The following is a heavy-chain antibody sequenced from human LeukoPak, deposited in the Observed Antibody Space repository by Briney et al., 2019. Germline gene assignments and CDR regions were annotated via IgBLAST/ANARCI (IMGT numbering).Heavy chain of an antibody. J-gene: IGHJ4*02. D-gene: IGHD3-3*01. CDR2: IYYSGST. Sequence: TSETLSLTCTVSGGSISSGGYYWSWIRQHPGKGLEWIGYIYYSGSTYYNPSLKSRVTISVDTSKNQFSLKLSSVTAADTAVYYCARVSRESNGYYTHFFDHWGQGTLVTVSS. V-gene: IGHV4-31*03. CDR3: ARVSRESNGYYTHFFDH. CDR1: GGSISSGGYY.